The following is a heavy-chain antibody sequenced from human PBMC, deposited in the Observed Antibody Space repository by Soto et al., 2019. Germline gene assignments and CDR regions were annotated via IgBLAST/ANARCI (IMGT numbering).Heavy chain of an antibody. CDR3: ARARRSPGGSGYYRYYYYGMDV. Sequence: GVSLRLSCAASGFTFNSYAMHWVRQAPGKGLEFVSAISSSGNDIFYADSVKGRFTISRDNAKNSLYLQMNSLRAEDTAVYYCARARRSPGGSGYYRYYYYGMDVWGQGTTVTVS. CDR1: GFTFNSYA. J-gene: IGHJ6*02. CDR2: ISSSGNDI. V-gene: IGHV3-64*04. D-gene: IGHD3-3*01.